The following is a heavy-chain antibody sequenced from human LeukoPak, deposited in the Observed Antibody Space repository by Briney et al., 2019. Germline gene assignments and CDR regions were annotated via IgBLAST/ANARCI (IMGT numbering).Heavy chain of an antibody. J-gene: IGHJ4*02. CDR1: GGSISSYY. D-gene: IGHD6-13*01. CDR3: ARRDSSSCIDY. V-gene: IGHV4-59*08. Sequence: PSETLSLTCIVSGGSISSYYWSWIRQPPGKGLDWTGYIYYSGSTNYNPSLKSRVTISVDTSKNQFSLKLSSVTAADTAVYYCARRDSSSCIDYWGQGTLVTVSS. CDR2: IYYSGST.